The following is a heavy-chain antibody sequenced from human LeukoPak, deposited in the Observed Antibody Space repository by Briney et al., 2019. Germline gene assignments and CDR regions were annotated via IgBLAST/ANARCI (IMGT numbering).Heavy chain of an antibody. J-gene: IGHJ4*02. CDR2: ISYDGSNK. Sequence: PGGSLRLSCAASGFTFSSYAMHWVRQAPGKGLEWVAVISYDGSNKYYADSVKGRFTISRDNSKNTLYLQMNSLRAEDTAVYYCARDGDYYDSSGYIDYWGQGTLVIVSS. V-gene: IGHV3-30*04. CDR1: GFTFSSYA. D-gene: IGHD3-22*01. CDR3: ARDGDYYDSSGYIDY.